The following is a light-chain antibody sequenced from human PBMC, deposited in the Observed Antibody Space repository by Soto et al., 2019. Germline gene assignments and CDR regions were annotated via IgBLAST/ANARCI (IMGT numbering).Light chain of an antibody. CDR2: ENN. V-gene: IGLV1-51*02. CDR1: SSNIGNNY. Sequence: QSVLTQPPSVSAAPGQKVTISCSGSSSNIGNNYVSWYQQLPGTAPKLRIYENNKRPSGIPDRFSGSKSGTSATLGITGLQTGDEADYYCGTWDSSLSVGVFGGGTQLTVL. J-gene: IGLJ3*02. CDR3: GTWDSSLSVGV.